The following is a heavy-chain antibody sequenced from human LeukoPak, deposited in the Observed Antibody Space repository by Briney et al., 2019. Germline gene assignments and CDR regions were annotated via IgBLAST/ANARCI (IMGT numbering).Heavy chain of an antibody. D-gene: IGHD1-26*01. J-gene: IGHJ4*02. CDR3: ARSEVVGDIAFDY. CDR2: IIPILGIA. Sequence: SVKVSCKASGGTFSSYAISWVRQAPGQGLEWMGRIIPILGIANYAQKFQGRVTITADKSTSTAYMELSSLRSEDAAVYYCARSEVVGDIAFDYWGQGTLVTVSS. V-gene: IGHV1-69*04. CDR1: GGTFSSYA.